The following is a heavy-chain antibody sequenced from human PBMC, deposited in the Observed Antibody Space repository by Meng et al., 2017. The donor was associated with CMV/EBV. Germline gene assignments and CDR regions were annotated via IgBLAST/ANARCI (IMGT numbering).Heavy chain of an antibody. V-gene: IGHV1-2*02. CDR1: GYTFTGYY. CDR3: AREQRRYDFWMGYRVYYYGMDV. Sequence: ASVKVSCKASGYTFTGYYMHWVRQAPGQGLEWMGWINPNSGGTNYAQKFQGRVTMTRDTSISTAYMELSRLRSDDTAVYYCAREQRRYDFWMGYRVYYYGMDVWGQGTTVTVSS. D-gene: IGHD3-3*01. J-gene: IGHJ6*02. CDR2: INPNSGGT.